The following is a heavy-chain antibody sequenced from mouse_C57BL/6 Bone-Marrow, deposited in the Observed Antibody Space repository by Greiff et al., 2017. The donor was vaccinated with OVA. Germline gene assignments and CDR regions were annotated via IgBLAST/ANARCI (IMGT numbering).Heavy chain of an antibody. CDR3: TRGYSNYYAMDY. V-gene: IGHV1-15*01. CDR1: GYTFTDYE. J-gene: IGHJ4*01. Sequence: VHLVESGAELVRPGASVTLSCKASGYTFTDYEMHWVKQTPVHGLEWIGAIDPETGGTAYNQKFKGKAILTADKSSSTAYMELRSLTSEDSAVYYCTRGYSNYYAMDYWCQGNSATVSA. CDR2: IDPETGGT. D-gene: IGHD2-5*01.